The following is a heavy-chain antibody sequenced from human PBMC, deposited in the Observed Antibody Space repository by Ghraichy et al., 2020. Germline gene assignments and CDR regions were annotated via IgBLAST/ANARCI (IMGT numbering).Heavy chain of an antibody. Sequence: GESLNISCAASGFSFSSYAMNWVRQAPGKGLEWVSYISRTGTSIFYADSVKGRFTISRDNAKNSLYLQMNSLRDEDTAVYYCAVKRGWFGESLDAFAIWGQGTMVTVSS. D-gene: IGHD3-10*01. J-gene: IGHJ3*02. V-gene: IGHV3-48*02. CDR1: GFSFSSYA. CDR3: AVKRGWFGESLDAFAI. CDR2: ISRTGTSI.